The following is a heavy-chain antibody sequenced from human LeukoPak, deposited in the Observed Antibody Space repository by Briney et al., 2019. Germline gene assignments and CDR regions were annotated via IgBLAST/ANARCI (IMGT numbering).Heavy chain of an antibody. D-gene: IGHD3-22*01. CDR2: INPNSGGT. Sequence: ASVKVSCKASGYTFTGYYMHWVRQAPGQGLEWMGWINPNSGGTNYAQKFQGRVTMTRDTSISTAYMELSRLRSDDTAVYYCARDRYYYDSSGYYQSFHYWGQGTLATVSS. J-gene: IGHJ4*02. CDR1: GYTFTGYY. V-gene: IGHV1-2*02. CDR3: ARDRYYYDSSGYYQSFHY.